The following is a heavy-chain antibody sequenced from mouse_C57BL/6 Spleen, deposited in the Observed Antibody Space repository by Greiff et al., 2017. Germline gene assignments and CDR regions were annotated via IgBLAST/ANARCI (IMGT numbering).Heavy chain of an antibody. CDR2: IYPGNSDT. Sequence: VHVKQSGPVLARPGASVKMSCKTSGYTFTSYWMHWVKQRPGQGLEWIGAIYPGNSDTSYNQKFKGKAKLTAVTSASTAYMELSSLTNEDSAVYYCTRGVYGNYFYAMDYWGQGTSVTVSS. CDR3: TRGVYGNYFYAMDY. V-gene: IGHV1-5*01. D-gene: IGHD2-1*01. CDR1: GYTFTSYW. J-gene: IGHJ4*01.